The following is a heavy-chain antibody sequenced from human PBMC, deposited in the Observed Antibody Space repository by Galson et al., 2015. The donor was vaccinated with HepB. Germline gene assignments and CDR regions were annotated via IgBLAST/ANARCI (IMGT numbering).Heavy chain of an antibody. J-gene: IGHJ6*03. V-gene: IGHV1-69*04. CDR3: ARRGGSSSGWYSYYYYMDV. D-gene: IGHD6-19*01. CDR1: GGTFSSYA. Sequence: SVKVSCKASGGTFSSYAISWVRQAPGQGLEWMGRIIPILGIANYAQKFQGRVTITADKSTSTAYMELSSLRSEDTAVYYCARRGGSSSGWYSYYYYMDVWGKGTTVTVSS. CDR2: IIPILGIA.